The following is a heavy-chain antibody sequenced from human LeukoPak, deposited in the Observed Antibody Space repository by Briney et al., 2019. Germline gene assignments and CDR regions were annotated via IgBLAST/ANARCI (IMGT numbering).Heavy chain of an antibody. CDR1: AFTFSSFG. Sequence: GGSLRLSCVASAFTFSSFGMHWVRQAPGKGLEWVALIWCDGSNQSYADSVKGRFTISRDNSRNTLYLQMNSLRAEDTAVYYCARDGSFWRGYPYYFDYWGQGTLVTVSS. J-gene: IGHJ4*02. CDR2: IWCDGSNQ. V-gene: IGHV3-33*01. D-gene: IGHD3-3*01. CDR3: ARDGSFWRGYPYYFDY.